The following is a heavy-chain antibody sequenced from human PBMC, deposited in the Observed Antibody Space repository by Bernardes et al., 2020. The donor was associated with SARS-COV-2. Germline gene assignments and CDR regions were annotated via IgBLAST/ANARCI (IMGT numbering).Heavy chain of an antibody. CDR3: AKDVQDRSEVVVTPGILVI. Sequence: GGSLRLSCAASEFTLSSYSINWVRQAPGKGLEWVSSISSSSGRTYYADSVKGRFTISRDNAKSSVFLQMNSLRAEDTAVYYCAKDVQDRSEVVVTPGILVIWGQATVVTVSS. CDR2: ISSSSGRT. CDR1: EFTLSSYS. V-gene: IGHV3-21*01. D-gene: IGHD3-22*01. J-gene: IGHJ3*02.